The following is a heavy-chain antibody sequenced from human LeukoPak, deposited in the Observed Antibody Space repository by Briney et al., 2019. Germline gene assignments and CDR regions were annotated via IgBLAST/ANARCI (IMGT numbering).Heavy chain of an antibody. CDR3: ARRLGDTSGYYYGLSLDP. CDR2: INPNNGGT. J-gene: IGHJ5*02. V-gene: IGHV1-2*02. D-gene: IGHD3-22*01. CDR1: GYSFTAHY. Sequence: ASVKVSCKASGYSFTAHYMHWVRQAPGQGLEWMGWINPNNGGTTYARKFQGRVTMTRDTSISTGYMELSRLSSDDTAVYYFARRLGDTSGYYYGLSLDPWGQGTLVTVSS.